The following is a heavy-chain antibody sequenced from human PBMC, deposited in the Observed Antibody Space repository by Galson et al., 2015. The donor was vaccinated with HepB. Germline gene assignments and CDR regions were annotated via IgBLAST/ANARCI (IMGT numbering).Heavy chain of an antibody. CDR3: VKVRGSGRPFHFQY. Sequence: SLRLSCAASGFTFSSDVMSWVRQAPGKGLEWVSDISPSGGVAYYADSVEGRFTTSRDNSRNTLYLEMDRLRVEDTALYYCVKVRGSGRPFHFQYGGQGTLVTVSS. CDR1: GFTFSSDV. CDR2: ISPSGGVA. J-gene: IGHJ4*02. V-gene: IGHV3-23*01. D-gene: IGHD3-10*01.